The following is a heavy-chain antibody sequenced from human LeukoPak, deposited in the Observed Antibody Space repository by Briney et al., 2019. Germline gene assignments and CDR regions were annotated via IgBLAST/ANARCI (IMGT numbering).Heavy chain of an antibody. J-gene: IGHJ4*02. D-gene: IGHD3-10*01. Sequence: GGSLRLSCSASGFAFGDYAMIWFRQAPGKGLEWVGFIRSKPYGETTEYAALVQGRFTISRDDSKSISYLQMNSLKTEDTAVYYCTSAAKGDYFGAGSSRYYFDYWGQGTLVTVSS. V-gene: IGHV3-49*03. CDR1: GFAFGDYA. CDR3: TSAAKGDYFGAGSSRYYFDY. CDR2: IRSKPYGETT.